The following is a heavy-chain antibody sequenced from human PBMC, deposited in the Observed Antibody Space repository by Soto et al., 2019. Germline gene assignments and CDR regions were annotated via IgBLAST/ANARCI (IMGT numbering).Heavy chain of an antibody. CDR3: GISYGSYFDY. CDR2: ISGLDGKT. J-gene: IGHJ4*02. CDR1: GYTFHNHG. D-gene: IGHD5-18*01. Sequence: GASVKVSCKASGYTFHNHGISWVRQAPGQGLEWLGWISGLDGKTKYAQRLQGRVTMTADTSTSTAYMELRSLRSEDTAVYYCGISYGSYFDYWGQGTLVTVSS. V-gene: IGHV1-18*04.